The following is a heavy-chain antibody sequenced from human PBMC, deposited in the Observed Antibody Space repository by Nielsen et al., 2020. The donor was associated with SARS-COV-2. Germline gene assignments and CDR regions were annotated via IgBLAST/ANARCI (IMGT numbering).Heavy chain of an antibody. V-gene: IGHV4-38-2*02. CDR3: ARESRLLWFGEVPRGLFDP. CDR2: IYHSGST. Sequence: WIRQPPGKGLEWIGSIYHSGSTNYNPSLKSRVTISVDTSKNQFSLKLSSVTAADTAVYYCARESRLLWFGEVPRGLFDPWGQGTLVTVSS. D-gene: IGHD3-10*01. J-gene: IGHJ5*02.